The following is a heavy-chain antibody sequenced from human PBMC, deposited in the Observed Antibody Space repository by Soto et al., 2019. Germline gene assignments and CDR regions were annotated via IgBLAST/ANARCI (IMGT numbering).Heavy chain of an antibody. CDR1: VFTFSSYG. D-gene: IGHD1-1*01. CDR3: AKDLESTGHPSPKRVYYYYGTDV. J-gene: IGHJ6*02. Sequence: TGGSRRLSCAASVFTFSSYGMHWVRQAPGKGLEWVAVISYDGSNKYYADSVKGRFTISRDNSKNTLYLQMNSLRAEDTAVYYCAKDLESTGHPSPKRVYYYYGTDVWGQGTTVTVSS. CDR2: ISYDGSNK. V-gene: IGHV3-30*18.